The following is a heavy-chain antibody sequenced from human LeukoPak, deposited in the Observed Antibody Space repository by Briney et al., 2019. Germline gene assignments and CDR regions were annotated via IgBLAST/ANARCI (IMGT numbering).Heavy chain of an antibody. D-gene: IGHD1-26*01. CDR2: ISGSGDST. J-gene: IGHJ4*02. CDR1: GFTFSNYD. CDR3: GKGGGSCCFDY. V-gene: IGHV3-23*01. Sequence: PGGSLRLSCAASGFTFSNYDMSWVRQAPGKGLEWVSAISGSGDSTYSPDSVKGRFTISRDNSKDTPILQMNSRRAEDAAVYYCGKGGGSCCFDYWGQGALVTVSS.